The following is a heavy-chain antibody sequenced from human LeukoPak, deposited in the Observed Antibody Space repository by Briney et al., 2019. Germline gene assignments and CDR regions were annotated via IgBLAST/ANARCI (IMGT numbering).Heavy chain of an antibody. CDR3: ARISDRPGYFDY. CDR2: ISSSSSYI. Sequence: GGSLRLSCAASGFTFSSYSMNWVRQAPGKGLEWVSSISSSSSYIYYADSVKGRFTISRDNAKNSLYLQMNSLRAEDTAVYYCARISDRPGYFDYWGQGTLVTVSS. V-gene: IGHV3-21*01. CDR1: GFTFSSYS. J-gene: IGHJ4*02.